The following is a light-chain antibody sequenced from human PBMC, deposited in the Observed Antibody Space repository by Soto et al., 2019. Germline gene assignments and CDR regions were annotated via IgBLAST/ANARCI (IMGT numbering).Light chain of an antibody. V-gene: IGKV3-11*01. CDR1: QSVSSF. CDR3: QQRSKWPPT. Sequence: IVLTQSPPTLSLSPGEGATLSCRASQSVSSFLAWYQQKPGQAPRLLIFDASNRATGIPARFSGSGSGTDFSLTISSLEPEDFAVYYCQQRSKWPPTFGQGTKVEVK. CDR2: DAS. J-gene: IGKJ1*01.